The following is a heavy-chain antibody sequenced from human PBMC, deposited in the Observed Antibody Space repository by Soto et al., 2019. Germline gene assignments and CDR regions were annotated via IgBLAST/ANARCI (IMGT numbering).Heavy chain of an antibody. D-gene: IGHD6-6*01. Sequence: XETLSLTCTVSGDSMSRFYWTWIRQLPGKGLECIGYIYYTGTTSYNPSLKSRVTISLDTSKNQFSLNLRSVTAADTAVYYCAREAFVNGPHKEDWFDPWGQGILVTGSS. CDR2: IYYTGTT. V-gene: IGHV4-59*01. CDR3: AREAFVNGPHKEDWFDP. J-gene: IGHJ5*02. CDR1: GDSMSRFY.